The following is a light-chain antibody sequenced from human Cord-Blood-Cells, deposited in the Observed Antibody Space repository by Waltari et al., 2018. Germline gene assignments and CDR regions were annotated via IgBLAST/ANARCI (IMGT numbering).Light chain of an antibody. CDR1: SSNIGSNY. Sequence: QSVLTQPPSASGTPGPRVTISCSGSSSNIGSNYVSWYQQLPGTAPKIPIYRNKPRPSGVPDRFSGSNSGTSASLAISGLRSEDEADYYCAAWDDSLSGRVFGGGAMLTVL. CDR2: RNK. V-gene: IGLV1-47*01. CDR3: AAWDDSLSGRV. J-gene: IGLJ2*01.